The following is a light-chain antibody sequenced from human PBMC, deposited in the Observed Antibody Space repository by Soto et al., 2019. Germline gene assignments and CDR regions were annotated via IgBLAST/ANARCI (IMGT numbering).Light chain of an antibody. CDR2: AAS. Sequence: DIQMTQSPSSLSASVGDRVTITCRASQGIGSALGWYQQKQRKAPKRLIYAASSLQSGVPSRFSGSGYGTEFTLTISSPQPEDFATYYCLQHNSYPPTFGGGTKVEIK. CDR1: QGIGSA. V-gene: IGKV1-17*01. J-gene: IGKJ4*01. CDR3: LQHNSYPPT.